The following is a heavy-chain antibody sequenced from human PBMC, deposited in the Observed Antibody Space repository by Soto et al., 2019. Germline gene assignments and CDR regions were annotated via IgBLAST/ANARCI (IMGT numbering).Heavy chain of an antibody. CDR2: IDGVGTGT. CDR3: ITVFEY. Sequence: EVQLAQSGGGSVQPGGSLRLSCAASGFTFTNYWMHWVRQVPGKGLVWVSRIDGVGTGTSYSDSVRGRFTISRDNAENTLYLQMNSLRAEDTAVYYCITVFEYWGQGTSVTVSS. CDR1: GFTFTNYW. V-gene: IGHV3-74*01. J-gene: IGHJ4*02.